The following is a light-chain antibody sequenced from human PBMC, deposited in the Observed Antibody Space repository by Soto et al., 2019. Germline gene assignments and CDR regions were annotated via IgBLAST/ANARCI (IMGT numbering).Light chain of an antibody. J-gene: IGKJ5*01. CDR1: QSVSSY. V-gene: IGKV3-15*01. Sequence: EIVLTQSPATLSLSPGERATLSCRASQSVSSYLAWYQQKPGQAPSLLIYGASTRATGVPARFSGSGSGTELTITISGLQSEDFELYFCQQYNNWPFSFGPGTRLDIK. CDR2: GAS. CDR3: QQYNNWPFS.